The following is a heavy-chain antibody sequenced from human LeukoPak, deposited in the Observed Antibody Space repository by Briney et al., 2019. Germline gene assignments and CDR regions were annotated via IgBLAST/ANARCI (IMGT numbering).Heavy chain of an antibody. V-gene: IGHV3-23*01. CDR3: AKGPHRDY. Sequence: PGGSLRLSCAASGFTFTSYVMSWVRQAPGKGLEWVSSLNGRGDSPYYADSVKGRFTISRDNSKNTLYLQMHSLRVEDTAVYYCAKGPHRDYWGQGTLLTVSS. J-gene: IGHJ4*02. CDR1: GFTFTSYV. CDR2: LNGRGDSP.